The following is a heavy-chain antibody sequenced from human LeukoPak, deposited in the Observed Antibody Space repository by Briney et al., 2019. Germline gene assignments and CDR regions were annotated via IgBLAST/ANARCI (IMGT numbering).Heavy chain of an antibody. CDR2: IYSGGST. CDR1: GFTFSSYE. D-gene: IGHD6-13*01. Sequence: PGGSLRLSCAASGFTFSSYEMSWVRQAPGKGLEWVSVIYSGGSTYYADSVKGRFTISRDNSKNTLYLQMNSLGAEDTAVYYCARVIVAAAGEFDYWGQGTLVTVSS. V-gene: IGHV3-66*02. J-gene: IGHJ4*02. CDR3: ARVIVAAAGEFDY.